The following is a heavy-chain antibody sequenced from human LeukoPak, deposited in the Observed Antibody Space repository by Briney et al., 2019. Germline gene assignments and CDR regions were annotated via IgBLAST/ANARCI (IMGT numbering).Heavy chain of an antibody. D-gene: IGHD1-26*01. CDR1: GGSISSSSYY. V-gene: IGHV4-39*07. Sequence: SETLSLTCTVSGGSISSSSYYWGWIRQPPGKGLEWIGSIYYSGSTYYNPSLKSRVTISVDTSKNQFSLKLSSVTDADTAVYYCARKDVSGSYYTDYWGQGTLVTVSS. CDR2: IYYSGST. CDR3: ARKDVSGSYYTDY. J-gene: IGHJ4*02.